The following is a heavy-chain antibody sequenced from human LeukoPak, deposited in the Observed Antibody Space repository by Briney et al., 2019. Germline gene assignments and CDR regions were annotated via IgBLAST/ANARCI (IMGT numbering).Heavy chain of an antibody. CDR2: ISGSGGST. Sequence: GGSLRPSCAASGFTFSYYGFHWVRQAPGKGLEWVSAISGSGGSTYYADSVKGRFTISRDNSKNTLYLQMNSLRVEDTAVYYCAKGYCSTTSCARAGYFDYWGQGTLVTASS. V-gene: IGHV3-23*01. CDR1: GFTFSYYG. D-gene: IGHD2-2*01. CDR3: AKGYCSTTSCARAGYFDY. J-gene: IGHJ4*02.